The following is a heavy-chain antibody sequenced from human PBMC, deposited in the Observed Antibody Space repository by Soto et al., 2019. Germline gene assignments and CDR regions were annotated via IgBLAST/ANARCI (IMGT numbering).Heavy chain of an antibody. V-gene: IGHV4-30-2*01. CDR1: GGSISSGGYS. CDR3: AGSNSVVPAAKGYFDL. D-gene: IGHD2-2*01. Sequence: QLQLQESGSGLVKPSQTLSLTCAVSGGSISSGGYSWSWIRQPPGKGLEWIGYIYHSGSTYYNPSLKSRVTISVDRSKNQFSLKLSSVTAADTAVYYCAGSNSVVPAAKGYFDLWGRGTLVTVSS. CDR2: IYHSGST. J-gene: IGHJ2*01.